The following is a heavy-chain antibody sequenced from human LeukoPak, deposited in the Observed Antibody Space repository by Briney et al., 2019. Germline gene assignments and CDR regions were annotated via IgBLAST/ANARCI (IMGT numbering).Heavy chain of an antibody. CDR2: IKSKTDGGTT. D-gene: IGHD6-19*01. CDR1: GFTFSNAW. Sequence: PRGSLRLSCAASGFTFSNAWMNWVRQAPGKGLEWVGRIKSKTDGGTTDYAAPVKGRFTISRDDSKNTLYLQMNSLKTEDTAVYYCTTVILYSSGWPFDYWGQGTLVTVSS. J-gene: IGHJ4*02. CDR3: TTVILYSSGWPFDY. V-gene: IGHV3-15*07.